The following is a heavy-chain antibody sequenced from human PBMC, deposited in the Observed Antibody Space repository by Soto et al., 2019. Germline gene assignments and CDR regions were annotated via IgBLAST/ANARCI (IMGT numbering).Heavy chain of an antibody. V-gene: IGHV4-59*01. CDR3: AREGQQQAQQTYFYFYGMDV. J-gene: IGHJ6*01. D-gene: IGHD3-9*01. CDR2: IYYSGST. CDR1: GGSISSYY. Sequence: SETLSLTCTVSGGSISSYYWSWIRQPPGKGLEWIGYIYYSGSTNYNPSLKSRVTISVDTSKNQFSLKLSSVTAADTAVYYCAREGQQQAQQTYFYFYGMDVWGQGTTVTVSS.